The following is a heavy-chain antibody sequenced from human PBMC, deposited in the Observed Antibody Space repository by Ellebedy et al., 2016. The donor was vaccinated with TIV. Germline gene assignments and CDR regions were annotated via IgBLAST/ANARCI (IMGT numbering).Heavy chain of an antibody. CDR1: GASISDFY. D-gene: IGHD2-2*01. Sequence: SETLSLXCTVSGASISDFYGSWIRQAAGKGLEWIGRLYTSGSTDFNPSLRSRVTMSMDTSKSQFSLKLSSVTAADTAVYYCARGSSPIYYYYYYMDVWGKGTTVTVSS. V-gene: IGHV4-4*07. J-gene: IGHJ6*03. CDR2: LYTSGST. CDR3: ARGSSPIYYYYYYMDV.